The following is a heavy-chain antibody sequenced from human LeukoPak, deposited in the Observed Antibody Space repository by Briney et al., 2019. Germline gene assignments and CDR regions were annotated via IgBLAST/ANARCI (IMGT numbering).Heavy chain of an antibody. CDR2: IYYSGST. V-gene: IGHV4-39*07. J-gene: IGHJ4*02. CDR1: GGSISSSSYY. D-gene: IGHD4-17*01. CDR3: ARDASTGPDY. Sequence: SETLSLTCTVSGGSISSSSYYWGWIRQPPGKGLEWIGSIYYSGSTYYNPSLKSRVTISVDTSKNQFSLKLSSVTAADTAVYYCARDASTGPDYWGQGTLVTVSS.